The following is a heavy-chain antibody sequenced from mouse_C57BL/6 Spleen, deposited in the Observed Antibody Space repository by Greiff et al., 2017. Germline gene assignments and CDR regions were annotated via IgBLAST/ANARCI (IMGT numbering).Heavy chain of an antibody. CDR1: GYTFTDYE. V-gene: IGHV1-15*01. D-gene: IGHD4-1*01. J-gene: IGHJ4*01. CDR3: TRSGGYYAMDY. Sequence: QVQLQQPGAELVRPGASVTLSCKASGYTFTDYEMHWVKQTPVHGLEWIGAIDPETGGTAYNQKFKGKAILTADKSSSTAYMELRRLTSEDSAVYYCTRSGGYYAMDYWGQGTSVTVSS. CDR2: IDPETGGT.